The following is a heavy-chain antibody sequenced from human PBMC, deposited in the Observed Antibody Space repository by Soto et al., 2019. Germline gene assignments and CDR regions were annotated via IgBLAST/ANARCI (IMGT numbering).Heavy chain of an antibody. Sequence: ASVKVSCKASGYTFTGYYMHWVRQAPGQGLEWMGWINPNSGGTNYAQKFQGRVTMTRDTSISTAYMELSRLRSDDTAMYYCARDKPYCSSTSCYENWFDPWGQGTLVTVSS. CDR2: INPNSGGT. CDR3: ARDKPYCSSTSCYENWFDP. CDR1: GYTFTGYY. J-gene: IGHJ5*02. V-gene: IGHV1-2*02. D-gene: IGHD2-2*01.